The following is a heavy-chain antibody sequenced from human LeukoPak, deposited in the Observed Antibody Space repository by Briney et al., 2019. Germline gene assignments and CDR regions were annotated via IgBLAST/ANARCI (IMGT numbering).Heavy chain of an antibody. Sequence: PSETLSLTCAVYGGSFSGYYWSWIRQPPGKGLEWIGEINHSGSTNYNPSLKSRVTISVDTSKNQFSLKLSSVTAADTAVYYCARGPQVYGDYGPDFDYWGQGTLVTVSS. CDR3: ARGPQVYGDYGPDFDY. CDR2: INHSGST. J-gene: IGHJ4*02. CDR1: GGSFSGYY. V-gene: IGHV4-34*01. D-gene: IGHD4-17*01.